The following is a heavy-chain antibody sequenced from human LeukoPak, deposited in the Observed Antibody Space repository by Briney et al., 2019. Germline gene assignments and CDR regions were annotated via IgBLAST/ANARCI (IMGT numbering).Heavy chain of an antibody. CDR3: AREAPEGSSWYVFDY. Sequence: SQTLSLTCAISGDSFSSYSAAWNWIRQSPSRGLEWLERSYYRSKWYNDYAVSVKSRITINPDTSKNQFSLQLNSVTPEDTAVYYCAREAPEGSSWYVFDYWGQGTLVTVSS. CDR1: GDSFSSYSAA. V-gene: IGHV6-1*01. D-gene: IGHD6-13*01. CDR2: SYYRSKWYN. J-gene: IGHJ4*02.